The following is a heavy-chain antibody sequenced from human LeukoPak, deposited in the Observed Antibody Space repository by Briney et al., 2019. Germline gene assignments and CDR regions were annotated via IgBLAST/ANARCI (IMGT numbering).Heavy chain of an antibody. Sequence: GGSLRLSCAASGFTFSSYSMNWVRQAPGKGLEWVSSISSSSSYIYYADSVKGRFTISRDNAKNPLYLQMNSLRAEDTAVYYCARTIATGHFQHWGQGTLVTVSS. CDR3: ARTIATGHFQH. V-gene: IGHV3-21*01. J-gene: IGHJ1*01. D-gene: IGHD3-9*01. CDR2: ISSSSSYI. CDR1: GFTFSSYS.